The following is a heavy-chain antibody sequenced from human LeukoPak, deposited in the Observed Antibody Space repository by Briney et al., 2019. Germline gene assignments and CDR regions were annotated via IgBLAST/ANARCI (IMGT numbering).Heavy chain of an antibody. V-gene: IGHV3-64*01. CDR3: ARWRHSSGYSYDD. D-gene: IGHD3-22*01. CDR1: GFTFSSYT. CDR2: ISSNGGST. J-gene: IGHJ4*02. Sequence: GGSLRLSCAASGFTFSSYTMHWVRQAPGKGLEYVSAISSNGGSTYYANSVKGRFTISRDNSKNTLYLQMGSLRAEDMAVYYCARWRHSSGYSYDDWGQGTLSPSPQ.